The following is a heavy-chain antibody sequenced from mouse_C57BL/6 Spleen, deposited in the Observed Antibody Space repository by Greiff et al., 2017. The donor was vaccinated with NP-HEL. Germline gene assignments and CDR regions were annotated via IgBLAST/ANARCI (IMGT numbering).Heavy chain of an antibody. CDR1: GYAFTNYL. J-gene: IGHJ3*01. D-gene: IGHD2-2*01. Sequence: QVQLQQSGAELVRPGTSVKVSCKASGYAFTNYLIEWVKQRPGQGLEWIGVINPGSGGTNYNEKFKGKATLTADKSSSTAYMQLSSLTSEDSAVYFCARDGGYDRGAWFAYWGQGTLVTVSA. V-gene: IGHV1-54*01. CDR3: ARDGGYDRGAWFAY. CDR2: INPGSGGT.